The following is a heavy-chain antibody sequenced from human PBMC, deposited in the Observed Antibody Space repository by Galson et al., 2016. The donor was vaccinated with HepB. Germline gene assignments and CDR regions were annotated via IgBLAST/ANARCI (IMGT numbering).Heavy chain of an antibody. V-gene: IGHV3-30*04. CDR1: GFTFRSYA. Sequence: SLRLSCAASGFTFRSYAMHWVRQAPGKGLEWMAVISYDGRKKYYADSVKGRFTISRDNSKKTLYLLMNSLRSEDTAVYYCASFPIAATPIDFWGQGALVTVSS. CDR3: ASFPIAATPIDF. D-gene: IGHD2-15*01. CDR2: ISYDGRKK. J-gene: IGHJ4*02.